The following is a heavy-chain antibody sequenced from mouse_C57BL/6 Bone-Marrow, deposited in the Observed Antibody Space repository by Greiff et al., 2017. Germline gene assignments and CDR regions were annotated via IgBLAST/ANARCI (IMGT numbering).Heavy chain of an antibody. CDR1: GFTFSDYG. J-gene: IGHJ3*01. V-gene: IGHV5-15*01. D-gene: IGHD2-4*01. Sequence: EVKLMESGGGLVQPGGSLKLSCAASGFTFSDYGMAWVRQAPRKGPEWVAFISNLAYSIYYADTVTGRFTISRENAKNTLYLEMSSLRSEDTAMYYCASYDYDGGFAYWGQGTLVTVSA. CDR3: ASYDYDGGFAY. CDR2: ISNLAYSI.